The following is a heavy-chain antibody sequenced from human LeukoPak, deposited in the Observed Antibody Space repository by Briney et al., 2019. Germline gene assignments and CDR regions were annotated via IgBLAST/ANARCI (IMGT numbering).Heavy chain of an antibody. CDR3: AKGNSSSWTWFDY. Sequence: GGSLRLSCAASGFTFDDYAMHWVRQAPGKGLEWVSGISWNSGSIGYADSVKGRFTISRDNAKNSLYLQMNSLRAEDTALYYCAKGNSSSWTWFDYWGQGTLVTVSS. D-gene: IGHD6-13*01. V-gene: IGHV3-9*01. J-gene: IGHJ4*02. CDR2: ISWNSGSI. CDR1: GFTFDDYA.